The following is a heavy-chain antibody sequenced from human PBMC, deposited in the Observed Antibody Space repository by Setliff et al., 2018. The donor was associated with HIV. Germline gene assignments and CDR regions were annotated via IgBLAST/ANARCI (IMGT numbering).Heavy chain of an antibody. CDR3: AKSSPSIGYITDC. Sequence: NPSETLSLTCSVSGVSISSHYWSWIRHSPGKGLEWIGIILPGGATNYNPSLTSRVTISVDTSKNHLFLKLTSVTTADTAVYFCAKSSPSIGYITDCWGQGAPVTVSS. J-gene: IGHJ4*02. CDR1: GVSISSHY. V-gene: IGHV4-59*11. D-gene: IGHD5-12*01. CDR2: ILPGGAT.